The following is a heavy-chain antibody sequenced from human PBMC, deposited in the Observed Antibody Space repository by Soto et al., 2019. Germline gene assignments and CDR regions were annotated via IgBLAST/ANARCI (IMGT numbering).Heavy chain of an antibody. J-gene: IGHJ4*02. CDR1: GFTIRNYA. CDR2: ISGSGGTT. V-gene: IGHV3-23*01. CDR3: AKDRSSTSCYAFDY. Sequence: WGSMRVSWAASGFTIRNYAMSWARQAPGRGLEWVSAISGSGGTTHYADSVKGRFTISRDNSKNTLYLQMNSLRVEDTAVYYCAKDRSSTSCYAFDYWGQGTLVTVSS. D-gene: IGHD2-2*01.